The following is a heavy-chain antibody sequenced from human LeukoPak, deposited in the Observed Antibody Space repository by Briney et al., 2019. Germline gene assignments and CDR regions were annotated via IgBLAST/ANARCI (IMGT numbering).Heavy chain of an antibody. D-gene: IGHD3-10*01. Sequence: GASVKVSCKASGYTFTSYGISWVRQAPGQGLEWMGWISAYNGNTNYAQKLQGRVTMTTDTSTSTAYMELRSLRSDDTAVYYCARVRGASLWFGELLQNSLVGYYYYGMDVWGQGTTVTVSS. CDR3: ARVRGASLWFGELLQNSLVGYYYYGMDV. CDR1: GYTFTSYG. V-gene: IGHV1-18*01. J-gene: IGHJ6*02. CDR2: ISAYNGNT.